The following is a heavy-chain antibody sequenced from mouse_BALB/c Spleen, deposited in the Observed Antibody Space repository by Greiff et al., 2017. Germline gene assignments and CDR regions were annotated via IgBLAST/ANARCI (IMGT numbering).Heavy chain of an antibody. V-gene: IGHV2-5-1*01. D-gene: IGHD2-2*01. J-gene: IGHJ2*01. Sequence: VQLQQSGPSLVQPSQSLSITCTASGFSLTSYGVHWVRQSPGKGLEWLGVIWRGGSTDYNAAFMSRLSIIKDNSKSQVFFKMNRLQADDTTIYYCAKNLGDGYEYFDYWGQGTTLTVSS. CDR1: GFSLTSYG. CDR2: IWRGGST. CDR3: AKNLGDGYEYFDY.